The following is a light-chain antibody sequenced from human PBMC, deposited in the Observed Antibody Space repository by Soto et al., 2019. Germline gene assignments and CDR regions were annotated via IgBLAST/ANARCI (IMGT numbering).Light chain of an antibody. CDR2: EVS. CDR3: NSYTGSNNFAV. CDR1: SSDVGAYNY. J-gene: IGLJ2*01. Sequence: QSALTQPPSASGSPGQSVTISCTGTSSDVGAYNYVSWYQQHPGKAPKLMIYEVSKRPSGVPDRFSGSKSGNTASLTVSGLQAEDEADYYCNSYTGSNNFAVFGGGTKLTVL. V-gene: IGLV2-8*01.